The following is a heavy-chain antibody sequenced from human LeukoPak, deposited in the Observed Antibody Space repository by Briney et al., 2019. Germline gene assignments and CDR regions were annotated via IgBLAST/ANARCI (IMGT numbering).Heavy chain of an antibody. Sequence: GASVKVSCKASGYTFTSYGISWVRQAPGQGLEWMGWINPNSGGTNYAQKFQGRVTMTRDTSISTAYLHWGSLKASDTAIYFCARLSTRLLDHWGQGTRVTVSS. CDR3: ARLSTRLLDH. V-gene: IGHV1-2*02. D-gene: IGHD3-3*01. J-gene: IGHJ4*02. CDR1: GYTFTSYG. CDR2: INPNSGGT.